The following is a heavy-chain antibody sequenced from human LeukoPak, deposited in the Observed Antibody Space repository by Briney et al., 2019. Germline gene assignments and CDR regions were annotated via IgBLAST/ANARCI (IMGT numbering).Heavy chain of an antibody. CDR2: IKQDGSEK. D-gene: IGHD6-13*01. V-gene: IGHV3-7*03. J-gene: IGHJ4*02. CDR3: ARDLFGGYSSSWEFDY. Sequence: GGSLRLSCAVSGFTFSSYWMSWVRQAPGKGLEWVANIKQDGSEKYYVDSVKGRFTISRDNAKNSLYLQMNSLRAEDTAVYYCARDLFGGYSSSWEFDYWGQGTLVTVSS. CDR1: GFTFSSYW.